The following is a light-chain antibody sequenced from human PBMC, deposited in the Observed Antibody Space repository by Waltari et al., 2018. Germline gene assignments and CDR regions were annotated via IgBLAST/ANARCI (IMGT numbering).Light chain of an antibody. J-gene: IGLJ2*01. CDR1: SSNVGGYNY. CDR3: CSYAGSFTLL. Sequence: QSALTQPRSVSGSPGQSVTISCTGTSSNVGGYNYVSWYQQHPGKAPKLMIYDTAHRPSGVPDRFSGSKSGNTASLTISGLQADDEADYYCCSYAGSFTLLFGGGTRVTVL. CDR2: DTA. V-gene: IGLV2-11*01.